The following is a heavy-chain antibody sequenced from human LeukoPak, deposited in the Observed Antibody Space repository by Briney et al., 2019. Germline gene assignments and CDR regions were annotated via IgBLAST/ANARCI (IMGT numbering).Heavy chain of an antibody. V-gene: IGHV4-59*08. CDR1: GGSIRTYS. J-gene: IGHJ4*02. CDR3: ARWDDSAWAFGS. Sequence: SETLSLTCIVSGGSIRTYSWNWIRQSPGKGLEWIGYISHSGTTSYRSSLKSRVTISVDTPKNQLSLKLASVIAADTAVYFCARWDDSAWAFGSWGPGTLVTVSS. D-gene: IGHD6-19*01. CDR2: ISHSGTT.